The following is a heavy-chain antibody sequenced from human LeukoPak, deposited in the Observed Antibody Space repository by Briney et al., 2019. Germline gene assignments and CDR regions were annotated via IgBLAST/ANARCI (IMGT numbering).Heavy chain of an antibody. J-gene: IGHJ4*02. CDR3: AREVGATTADY. CDR1: GGSISSGDYY. D-gene: IGHD1-26*01. CDR2: IYYSGST. Sequence: SETLSLTCTVSGGSISSGDYYWSWIRQPPGKGLEWIGYIYYSGSTYYNPSLKSRVTISVDTSKNQFSLKLSSVTAADTAVYYCAREVGATTADYWGQGTLVTVSS. V-gene: IGHV4-30-4*08.